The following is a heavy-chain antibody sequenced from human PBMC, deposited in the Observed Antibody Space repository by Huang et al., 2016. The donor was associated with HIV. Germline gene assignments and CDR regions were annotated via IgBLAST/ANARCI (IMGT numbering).Heavy chain of an antibody. CDR3: ARFRGPQVTLNWLDP. CDR2: VSTYNGHT. V-gene: IGHV1-18*01. D-gene: IGHD3-10*01. J-gene: IGHJ5*02. Sequence: QVQLVQSGPEMKKPGASVNVSCKASGYTFFTYSISWVRQAHGQGLEWMVWVSTYNGHTNYAQKVQGRLTLTTDVSTSSAYMELKNLRSDDTAVYYCARFRGPQVTLNWLDPWGQGTLVTVSS. CDR1: GYTFFTYS.